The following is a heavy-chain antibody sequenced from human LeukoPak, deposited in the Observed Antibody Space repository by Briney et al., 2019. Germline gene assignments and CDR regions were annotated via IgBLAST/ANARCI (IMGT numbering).Heavy chain of an antibody. CDR1: GGSISSYY. J-gene: IGHJ4*02. CDR3: ARQTGRGDFDY. V-gene: IGHV4-59*08. CDR2: IYYSGST. Sequence: SETLSLTCTVSGGSISSYYRSGVRQPPREGLEWIGYIYYSGSTNYNPSLKSRVTISVDTSKNQFSLKLSSVTAADTAVYYCARQTGRGDFDYWGQGTLVTVSS. D-gene: IGHD1-14*01.